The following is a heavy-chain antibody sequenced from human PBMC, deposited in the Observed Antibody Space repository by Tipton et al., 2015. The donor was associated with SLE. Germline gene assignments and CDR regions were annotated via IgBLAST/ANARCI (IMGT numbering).Heavy chain of an antibody. CDR2: IYYSGST. J-gene: IGHJ5*02. D-gene: IGHD3-10*01. CDR3: ARDVISGVRGVLNWFDP. V-gene: IGHV4-59*12. Sequence: TLSLTCTVSGGSISTYYLSWIRQPPGKGLEWIEYIYYSGSTNYNPSLKSRVTISVDKSKNQFSLKLSSVTAADTAVYYCARDVISGVRGVLNWFDPWGQGTLVTVSS. CDR1: GGSISTYY.